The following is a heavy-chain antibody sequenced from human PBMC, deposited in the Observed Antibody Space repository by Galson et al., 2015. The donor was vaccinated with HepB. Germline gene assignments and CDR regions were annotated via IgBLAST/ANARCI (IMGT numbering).Heavy chain of an antibody. CDR3: VRGSPTHGDHVGY. V-gene: IGHV3-74*01. CDR1: GFTFSTYW. J-gene: IGHJ4*02. CDR2: INSDGSST. Sequence: SLRLSCAVSGFTFSTYWMHWVRQAPGKGLVWVSRINSDGSSTDYADSVKGRFTISRDNAKNTLYLQINSLRAEDTAVYYCVRGSPTHGDHVGYWGQRTLVTVSS. D-gene: IGHD4-17*01.